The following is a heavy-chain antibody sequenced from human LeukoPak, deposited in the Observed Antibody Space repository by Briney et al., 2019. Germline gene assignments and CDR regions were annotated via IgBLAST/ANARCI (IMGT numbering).Heavy chain of an antibody. D-gene: IGHD3-9*01. CDR3: ARDGDILRYFDWSDY. Sequence: EASVKVSCKASGGTFSSYAISWVRQAPGQGLEWMGRIIPILGIANYAQKFQGRVTITADKSTSTAYMELSSLRSEDTAVYYCARDGDILRYFDWSDYWGQGTLVTVSS. CDR2: IIPILGIA. V-gene: IGHV1-69*04. J-gene: IGHJ4*02. CDR1: GGTFSSYA.